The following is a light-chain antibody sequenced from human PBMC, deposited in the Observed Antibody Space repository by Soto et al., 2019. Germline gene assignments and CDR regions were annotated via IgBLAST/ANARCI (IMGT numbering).Light chain of an antibody. J-gene: IGLJ2*01. CDR3: QSTDRGGVHRV. V-gene: IGLV3-25*03. Sequence: SYELTQPPSVSVSPGQTARITCSGDALPTQFAYWYQQKTGQAPALVIFKDTERPAGIPARFSGSSSGTTVTLTITGVRAEDEADYYCQSTDRGGVHRVFGGGTKLTVL. CDR2: KDT. CDR1: ALPTQF.